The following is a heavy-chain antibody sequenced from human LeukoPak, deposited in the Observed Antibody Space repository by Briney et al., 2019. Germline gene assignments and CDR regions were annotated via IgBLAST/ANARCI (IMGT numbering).Heavy chain of an antibody. D-gene: IGHD7-27*01. CDR1: GGSISSSSYY. V-gene: IGHV4-39*07. CDR2: IYYSGST. CDR3: ARETDPQLGSYWFDP. Sequence: SETLSLTCTVSGGSISSSSYYWGWIRQPPGKGLEWIGSIYYSGSTYYNPSLKSRVTISVDTSKNQFSLKLSSVTAADTAVYYCARETDPQLGSYWFDPWGQGTLVTVSS. J-gene: IGHJ5*02.